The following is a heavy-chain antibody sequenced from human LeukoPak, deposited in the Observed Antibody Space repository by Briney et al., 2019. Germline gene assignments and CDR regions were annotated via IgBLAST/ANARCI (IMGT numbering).Heavy chain of an antibody. Sequence: GGSLRLSCAASGFTFRSYTMNWVRQAPGKGLEWVSSISSSSSYIYYADSVKGRFTISRDNAKNSLYLQMNSLRAEDTAVYYCAREEQLVRSADYWGQGTLVTVSS. J-gene: IGHJ4*02. CDR1: GFTFRSYT. D-gene: IGHD6-6*01. CDR3: AREEQLVRSADY. CDR2: ISSSSSYI. V-gene: IGHV3-21*01.